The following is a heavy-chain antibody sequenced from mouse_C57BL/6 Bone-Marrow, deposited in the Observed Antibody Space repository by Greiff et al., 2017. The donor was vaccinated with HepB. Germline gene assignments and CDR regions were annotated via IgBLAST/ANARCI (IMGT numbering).Heavy chain of an antibody. V-gene: IGHV10-3*01. D-gene: IGHD1-1*01. Sequence: DVMLVESGGGLVQPKGSLKLSCAASGFTFNTYAMHWVRQAPGKGLEWVARIRSKSSNYATYYADSVKDRFTISRDDSQSMLYLQMNNLKTEDTAMYYCVRRVLRSGGFAYWGQGTLVTVSA. CDR3: VRRVLRSGGFAY. CDR1: GFTFNTYA. CDR2: IRSKSSNYAT. J-gene: IGHJ3*01.